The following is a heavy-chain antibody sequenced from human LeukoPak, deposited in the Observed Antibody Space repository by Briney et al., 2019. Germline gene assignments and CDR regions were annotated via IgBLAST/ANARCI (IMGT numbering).Heavy chain of an antibody. D-gene: IGHD3-22*01. CDR1: GGSFSGYY. CDR3: ARLSSGGLHYFDY. Sequence: SETLSLTCAVYGGSFSGYYWSWIRQPPGKGLEWIGYIYHSGSTYYNPSLKSRVTISVDRSKNQFSLKLSSVTAADTAVYYCARLSSGGLHYFDYWGQGTLVTVSS. J-gene: IGHJ4*02. V-gene: IGHV4-30-2*01. CDR2: IYHSGST.